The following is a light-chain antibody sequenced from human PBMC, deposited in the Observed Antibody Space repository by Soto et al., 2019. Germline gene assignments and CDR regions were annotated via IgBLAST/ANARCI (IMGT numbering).Light chain of an antibody. CDR3: QQYDNFPPIT. J-gene: IGKJ5*01. V-gene: IGKV1-33*01. Sequence: DIQMTQTKSSLSASVGDRVTITCQASQDISNHLNWYQQKPGKAPELLMFDASNLEPGVPSRFSGSGSGTDFTLTISSLQPEDVATYFCQQYDNFPPITFGQVTLLEIK. CDR2: DAS. CDR1: QDISNH.